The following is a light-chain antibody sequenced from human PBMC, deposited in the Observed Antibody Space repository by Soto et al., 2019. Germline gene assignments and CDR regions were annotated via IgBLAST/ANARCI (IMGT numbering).Light chain of an antibody. V-gene: IGKV3-15*01. CDR3: QQYSDSPPT. Sequence: EIVTTQSPATLTVSPGDTATLSCRASQSLGGNLAWYQQKPGQAPRLLIFRASSRATGVPARFSGSGSGTDFTLTIDRLEPEDFAMYYCQQYSDSPPTFGQGTK. CDR2: RAS. CDR1: QSLGGN. J-gene: IGKJ1*01.